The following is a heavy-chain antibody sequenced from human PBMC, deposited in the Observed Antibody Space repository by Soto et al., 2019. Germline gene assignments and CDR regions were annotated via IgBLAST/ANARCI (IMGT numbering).Heavy chain of an antibody. J-gene: IGHJ3*02. D-gene: IGHD5-18*01. CDR2: IYYSGST. V-gene: IGHV4-39*01. CDR3: ARRGGYSYGAVXFDS. CDR1: GGSISSSSYY. Sequence: SSETLSLSCTVSGGSISSSSYYWGWIRQPPGKGLEWIGNIYYSGSTYYNPSLKSRVTISVDTSKNQFSLKLSSVTAADTAVYYCARRGGYSYGAVXFDSWGQRTMVTVSS.